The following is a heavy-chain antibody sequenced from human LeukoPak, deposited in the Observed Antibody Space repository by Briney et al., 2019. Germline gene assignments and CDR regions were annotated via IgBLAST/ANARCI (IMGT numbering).Heavy chain of an antibody. Sequence: PGGSLRLSCAASGFTFSSYSMNWVRQAPGKGLEWVSSISSSSSYIYYADSVKGRFTISRDNAKNSLYLQMNSLRAEDTAVYYCARVNTVTTGYYYYMDVWGKGTTGTVSS. V-gene: IGHV3-21*01. CDR3: ARVNTVTTGYYYYMDV. CDR2: ISSSSSYI. J-gene: IGHJ6*03. D-gene: IGHD4-17*01. CDR1: GFTFSSYS.